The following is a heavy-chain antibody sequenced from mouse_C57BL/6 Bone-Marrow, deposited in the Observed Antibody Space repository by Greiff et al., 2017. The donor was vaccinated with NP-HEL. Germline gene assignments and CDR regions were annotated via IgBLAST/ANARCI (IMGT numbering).Heavy chain of an antibody. V-gene: IGHV14-4*01. CDR3: TRGDQAQASWFAY. CDR2: IDPENGDT. Sequence: VQLQQSGAELVRPGASVKLSCTASGFNIKDDYMHWVKQRPEQGLEWIGWIDPENGDTEYASKFQGKATITADTSSNTAYLQLSSLTSEDTAVYYCTRGDQAQASWFAYWGQGTLVTVSA. CDR1: GFNIKDDY. D-gene: IGHD3-2*02. J-gene: IGHJ3*01.